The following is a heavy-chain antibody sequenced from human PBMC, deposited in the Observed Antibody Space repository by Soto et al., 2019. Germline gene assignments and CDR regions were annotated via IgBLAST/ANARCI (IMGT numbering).Heavy chain of an antibody. V-gene: IGHV1-3*01. D-gene: IGHD2-2*01. Sequence: QVQLVQSGAEVKKPGASVKVSCKASGYTFTSYAMHWVRQAPGQRLEWMGWINAGNGNTKYSQKFQGRVTITRDTSASTAYMELSSLRSEDTAVYYCARECSVVVPGDRSGSGSCYPQSDGMDVWGQGTTVTVSS. CDR1: GYTFTSYA. J-gene: IGHJ6*02. CDR2: INAGNGNT. CDR3: ARECSVVVPGDRSGSGSCYPQSDGMDV.